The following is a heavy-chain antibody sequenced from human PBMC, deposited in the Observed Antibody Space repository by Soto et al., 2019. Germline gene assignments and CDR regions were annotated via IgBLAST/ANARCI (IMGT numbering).Heavy chain of an antibody. CDR1: GGTFSSYA. D-gene: IGHD3-22*01. J-gene: IGHJ4*02. V-gene: IGHV1-69*13. CDR3: ARDHDYYDSSGYTKFDY. CDR2: IIPIFGTA. Sequence: GASVKVSCKASGGTFSSYAISWVRQAPGQGLEWMGGIIPIFGTANYAQKFQGRVTITADESTSTAYMELSSLRSEDTAVYYCARDHDYYDSSGYTKFDYWGQGTLVTVSS.